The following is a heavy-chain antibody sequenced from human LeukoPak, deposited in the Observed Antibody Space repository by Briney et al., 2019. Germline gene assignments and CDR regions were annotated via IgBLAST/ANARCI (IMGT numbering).Heavy chain of an antibody. J-gene: IGHJ6*03. Sequence: GGSLRLSCAASGFTFSSYAMSWVRQAPGKGLEWVSAISGSGGSTYYADSVKGRFTISRDNAKNSLYLQMTSLRAEDTAVYYCARAAGYYDRWGYYYYYYMDVWGKGTTVTVSS. CDR2: ISGSGGST. D-gene: IGHD3-22*01. CDR1: GFTFSSYA. CDR3: ARAAGYYDRWGYYYYYYMDV. V-gene: IGHV3-23*01.